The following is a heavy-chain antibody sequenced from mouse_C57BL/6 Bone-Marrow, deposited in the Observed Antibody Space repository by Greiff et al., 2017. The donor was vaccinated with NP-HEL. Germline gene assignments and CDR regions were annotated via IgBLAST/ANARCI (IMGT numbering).Heavy chain of an antibody. D-gene: IGHD4-1*01. V-gene: IGHV1-42*01. Sequence: VHVKQSGPELVKPGASVKISCKASGYSFTGYYMNWVKQSPEKSLEWIGEINPSTGGTTYNQKFKAKATLTVDKASSTAYMQLKSLTSEDSAVYYCARWDLFFAYWGQGTLVTVSA. CDR3: ARWDLFFAY. CDR2: INPSTGGT. J-gene: IGHJ3*01. CDR1: GYSFTGYY.